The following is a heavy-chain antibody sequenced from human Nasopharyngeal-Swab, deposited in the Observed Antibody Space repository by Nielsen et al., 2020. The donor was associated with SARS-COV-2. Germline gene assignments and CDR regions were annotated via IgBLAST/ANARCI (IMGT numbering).Heavy chain of an antibody. Sequence: ASVKVSCKTSGYTFTSYDINWVRQATGQGLEWMGWINPNSGNTGYAQKFQGRVTMTRNTSISTAYMELSSLRSEDTAVYYCARSPGLRYGNNWFDPWGQGTLVTVSS. CDR2: INPNSGNT. CDR3: ARSPGLRYGNNWFDP. V-gene: IGHV1-8*01. D-gene: IGHD5-12*01. CDR1: GYTFTSYD. J-gene: IGHJ5*02.